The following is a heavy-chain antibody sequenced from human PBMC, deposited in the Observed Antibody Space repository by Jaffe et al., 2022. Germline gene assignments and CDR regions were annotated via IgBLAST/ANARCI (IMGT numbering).Heavy chain of an antibody. CDR1: GGSISSGSYY. CDR3: ARAEWLLRSDAFDI. V-gene: IGHV4-61*02. Sequence: QVQLQESGPGLVKPSQTLSLTCTVSGGSISSGSYYWSWIRQPAGKGLEWIGRIYTSGSTNYNPSLKSRVTISVDTSKNQFSLKLSSVTAADTAVYYCARAEWLLRSDAFDIWGQGTMVTVSS. CDR2: IYTSGST. J-gene: IGHJ3*02. D-gene: IGHD3-22*01.